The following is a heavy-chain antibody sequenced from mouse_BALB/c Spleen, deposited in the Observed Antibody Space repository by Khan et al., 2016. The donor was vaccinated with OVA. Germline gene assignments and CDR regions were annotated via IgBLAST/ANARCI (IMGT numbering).Heavy chain of an antibody. D-gene: IGHD2-4*01. V-gene: IGHV5-12-1*01. CDR3: ARHHATRIASSWYFDD. CDR1: GFAFSSYD. Sequence: EVQLQESGGGLVKPGGSLKLSCAASGFAFSSYDLSWVRQTPGKRLEWVADISRGGCTTYYFDTMEGRFSISRDNAKNTLYLQMSSLQSEDTALYYCARHHATRIASSWYFDDWGEGTTVTVSS. J-gene: IGHJ1*01. CDR2: ISRGGCTT.